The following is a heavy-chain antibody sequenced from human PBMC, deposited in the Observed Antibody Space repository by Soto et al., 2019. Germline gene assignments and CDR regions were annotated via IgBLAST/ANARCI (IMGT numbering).Heavy chain of an antibody. CDR2: INAGNGNT. Sequence: ASVKVSCKASGYTFTSYAMHWVRQAPGQRLEWMGWINAGNGNTKYSQKFQGRVTITRDTSASTVYMELSSLRSEDTAVYYCASEVVVTAQDYYYYYGMDVWGQGTTVTVSS. V-gene: IGHV1-3*01. CDR1: GYTFTSYA. D-gene: IGHD2-21*02. J-gene: IGHJ6*02. CDR3: ASEVVVTAQDYYYYYGMDV.